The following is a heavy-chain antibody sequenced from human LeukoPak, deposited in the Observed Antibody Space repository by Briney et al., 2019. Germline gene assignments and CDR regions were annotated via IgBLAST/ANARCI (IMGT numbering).Heavy chain of an antibody. CDR2: MNPNSGGT. Sequence: ASVKVSCKASGYTFNGYYMHWVRQAPGQGLEWVGWMNPNSGGTNYAQKFQGWVTMTRDTSISTAYMELSRLRSDDTAVYYCARAGNSKAYCGGSQTGCYYGMDVWGQGTTVTVSS. CDR1: GYTFNGYY. D-gene: IGHD2-21*01. V-gene: IGHV1-2*04. CDR3: ARAGNSKAYCGGSQTGCYYGMDV. J-gene: IGHJ6*02.